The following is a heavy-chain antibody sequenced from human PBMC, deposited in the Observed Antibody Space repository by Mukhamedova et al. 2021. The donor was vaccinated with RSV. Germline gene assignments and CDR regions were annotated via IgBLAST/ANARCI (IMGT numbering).Heavy chain of an antibody. CDR1: YH. V-gene: IGHV3-11*04. CDR3: ARGVKLGY. Sequence: YHMSWIRQAPGKGLEWLSYISPDGRTIYYADSVKGRFTTSRATAKDSLHLQMNSLRDEDTAVYYCARGVKLGYWGQGTPVSVSS. J-gene: IGHJ4*02. D-gene: IGHD3-16*01. CDR2: ISPDGRTI.